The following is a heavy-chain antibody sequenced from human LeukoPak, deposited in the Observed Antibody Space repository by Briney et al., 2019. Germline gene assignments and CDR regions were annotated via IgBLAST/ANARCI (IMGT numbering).Heavy chain of an antibody. V-gene: IGHV3-7*05. Sequence: GGSLRLSCAASGFTFSNYWMIWVRQAQGKGLEWVGNIKEDGSEKRYADSVRGRFTISRDNAQTSIYLQMNSLRAEDTAVHYCARASKPWLQLTWGQGTLVTVSS. CDR1: GFTFSNYW. D-gene: IGHD5-24*01. CDR2: IKEDGSEK. J-gene: IGHJ5*02. CDR3: ARASKPWLQLT.